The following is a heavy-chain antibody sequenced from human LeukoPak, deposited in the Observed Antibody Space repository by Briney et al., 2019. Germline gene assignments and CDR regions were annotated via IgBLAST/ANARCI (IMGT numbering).Heavy chain of an antibody. Sequence: PSETLSLTCTVSGGSISSYYWSWIRQPPGKGLEWIGYIYYSGSTNYNPSLKSRVTISVDTSKNQFSLKLSSVTAADTAMYYCARLTYDFWSGYYHYYFDFWGQGTLVTVSS. D-gene: IGHD3-3*01. CDR1: GGSISSYY. J-gene: IGHJ4*02. V-gene: IGHV4-59*01. CDR3: ARLTYDFWSGYYHYYFDF. CDR2: IYYSGST.